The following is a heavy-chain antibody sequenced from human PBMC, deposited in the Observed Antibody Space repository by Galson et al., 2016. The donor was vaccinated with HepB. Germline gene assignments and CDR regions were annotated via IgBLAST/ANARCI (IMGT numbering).Heavy chain of an antibody. J-gene: IGHJ4*02. CDR3: AVAGRE. CDR1: GFSINGWW. Sequence: SLRLSCAGSGFSINGWWMHWVRQAPGKGLVWVSRINLDGSSATYADSVRGRFTTSGDNAKNTLYLQMNSLRAEDTAVYYCAVAGREGGQGTLVTVSS. V-gene: IGHV3-74*01. D-gene: IGHD6-19*01. CDR2: INLDGSSA.